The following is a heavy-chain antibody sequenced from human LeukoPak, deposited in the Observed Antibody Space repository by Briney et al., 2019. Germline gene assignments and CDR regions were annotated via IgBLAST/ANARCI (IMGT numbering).Heavy chain of an antibody. CDR2: INSDGSST. J-gene: IGHJ4*02. D-gene: IGHD6-19*01. CDR1: GFTFSSYW. Sequence: GGSLRLSCAASGFTFSSYWMHWVPQAPGKGLVWVSRINSDGSSTSYADSVKGRFTISRDNAKNTLYLQMNSLRAEDTAVYYCARAWDSSGIFDYWGQGTLVTVSS. CDR3: ARAWDSSGIFDY. V-gene: IGHV3-74*01.